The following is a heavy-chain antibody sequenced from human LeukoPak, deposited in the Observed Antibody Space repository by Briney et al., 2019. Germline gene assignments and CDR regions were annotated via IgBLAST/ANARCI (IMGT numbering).Heavy chain of an antibody. J-gene: IGHJ4*02. Sequence: SETLSLTCTVSGYSISSGYYWGWIRQPPGKGLEWIGSIYHSGSTYYNPSLKSRVTISVDTSKNQFSLKLSSVTAADTAVYYCASVLRGGYSGYEWVYFDYWGQGTLVTVSS. CDR2: IYHSGST. D-gene: IGHD5-12*01. V-gene: IGHV4-38-2*02. CDR1: GYSISSGYY. CDR3: ASVLRGGYSGYEWVYFDY.